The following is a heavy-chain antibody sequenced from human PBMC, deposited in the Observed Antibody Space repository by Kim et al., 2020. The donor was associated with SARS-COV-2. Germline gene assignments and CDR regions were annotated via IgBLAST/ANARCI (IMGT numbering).Heavy chain of an antibody. V-gene: IGHV3-7*03. CDR2: IKQDGSEK. Sequence: GGSLRLSCAASGFTFSSYWMSWVRQAPGKGLEWVANIKQDGSEKYYVDSVKGRFTISRDNAKNSLYLQMNSLRAEDTAVYYCARVIHLEWLLHFDYWGQGTLVTVST. CDR3: ARVIHLEWLLHFDY. J-gene: IGHJ4*02. CDR1: GFTFSSYW. D-gene: IGHD3-3*01.